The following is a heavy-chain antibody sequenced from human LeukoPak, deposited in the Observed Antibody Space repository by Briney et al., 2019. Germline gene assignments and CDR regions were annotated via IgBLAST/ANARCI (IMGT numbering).Heavy chain of an antibody. Sequence: GGSLRLSCATSGFTFSTFWMHWVRQAPGKGLVWVSRINHDGSSTNYADSVKGRFTISRDNSKNTLYLQMNSLRAEDTAVYYCAREDYWNDDAFDIWGQGTMVTVSS. CDR1: GFTFSTFW. CDR2: INHDGSST. CDR3: AREDYWNDDAFDI. D-gene: IGHD1-1*01. V-gene: IGHV3-74*01. J-gene: IGHJ3*02.